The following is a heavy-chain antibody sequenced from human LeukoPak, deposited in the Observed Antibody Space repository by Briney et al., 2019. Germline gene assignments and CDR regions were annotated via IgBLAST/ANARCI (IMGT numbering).Heavy chain of an antibody. V-gene: IGHV4-34*01. CDR1: GGSFSGYY. D-gene: IGHD6-6*01. CDR3: ASSYSSSPVDFDY. J-gene: IGHJ4*02. Sequence: SETLSLTCAVYGGSFSGYYWSWIRQPPGKGLEWIGEINHSGSTNYNPSLKSRVTISVGTSKNQFSLKLSSVTAADTAVYYCASSYSSSPVDFDYWGQGTLVTVSS. CDR2: INHSGST.